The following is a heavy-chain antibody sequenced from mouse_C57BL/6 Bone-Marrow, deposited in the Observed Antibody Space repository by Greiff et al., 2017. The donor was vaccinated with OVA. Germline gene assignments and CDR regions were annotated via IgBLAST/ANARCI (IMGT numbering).Heavy chain of an antibody. V-gene: IGHV1-4*01. Sequence: VQLQESGAELARPGASVKMSCKASGYTFTSYTMHWVKQRPGQGLEWIGYINPSRGYTKYNQKFKDKATLTADKSSSTAYMQLSSMTSEDSAVYYCARWRDYDYDGWYFDVWGTGTTVTVSS. CDR2: INPSRGYT. CDR1: GYTFTSYT. D-gene: IGHD2-4*01. J-gene: IGHJ1*03. CDR3: ARWRDYDYDGWYFDV.